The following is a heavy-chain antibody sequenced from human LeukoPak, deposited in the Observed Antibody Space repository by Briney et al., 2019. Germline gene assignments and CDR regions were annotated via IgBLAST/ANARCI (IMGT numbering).Heavy chain of an antibody. D-gene: IGHD3-10*01. V-gene: IGHV1-46*01. Sequence: GASVKVSCKASGYTFTSYYMHWVRQAPGQGLEWMGIINSSGGSTSYAQKFQGRVTMTRDMSTSTVYMELSSLRSEDTAVYYCARFYGSGSAVERDYFDYWGQGTLVTVSS. J-gene: IGHJ4*02. CDR1: GYTFTSYY. CDR2: INSSGGST. CDR3: ARFYGSGSAVERDYFDY.